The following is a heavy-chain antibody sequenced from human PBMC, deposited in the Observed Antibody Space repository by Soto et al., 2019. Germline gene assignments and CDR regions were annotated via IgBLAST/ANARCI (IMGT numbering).Heavy chain of an antibody. V-gene: IGHV1-18*04. CDR1: GYTFTSYG. CDR2: ISAYNGNT. CDR3: ARDLTYYAILTAPTGFAP. J-gene: IGHJ5*02. D-gene: IGHD3-9*01. Sequence: GASVKVSCKASGYTFTSYGISWVRQAPGQGLEWMGWISAYNGNTNYAQKLQGRVTMTTDTSTSTAYMELRSLRSDDTAVYYCARDLTYYAILTAPTGFAPRGQGTLVTVA.